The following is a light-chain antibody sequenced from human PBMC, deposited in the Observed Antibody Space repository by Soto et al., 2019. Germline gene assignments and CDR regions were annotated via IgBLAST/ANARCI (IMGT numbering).Light chain of an antibody. V-gene: IGKV3-15*01. CDR2: GAS. CDR3: EQYQKWPPT. Sequence: EVGVTQSPATPAVSPGERATLSCRASPSVSSNLAWYQQKPGQAPRLLIYGASTRATGFPARFSGNGSGTEFTLTISSLQSEDFAVYYCEQYQKWPPTFGQGTKV. J-gene: IGKJ1*01. CDR1: PSVSSN.